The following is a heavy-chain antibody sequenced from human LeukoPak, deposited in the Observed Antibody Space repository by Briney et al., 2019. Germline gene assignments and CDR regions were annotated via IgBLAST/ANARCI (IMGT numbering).Heavy chain of an antibody. D-gene: IGHD5-18*01. CDR2: ISSSGSTI. V-gene: IGHV3-48*03. Sequence: PGGSLRLSCAASGFTFSTYEMNWVRQAPGKGLEWVSYISSSGSTIYYADSVKGRFTISRDNAKNSLYLQMNSLRAEATALYYCAREGYNYPYYYYGMDVWGQGTTVTVSS. CDR3: AREGYNYPYYYYGMDV. CDR1: GFTFSTYE. J-gene: IGHJ6*02.